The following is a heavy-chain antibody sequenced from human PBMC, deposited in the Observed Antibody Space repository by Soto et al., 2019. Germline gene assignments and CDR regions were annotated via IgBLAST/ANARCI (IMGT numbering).Heavy chain of an antibody. J-gene: IGHJ4*02. D-gene: IGHD6-6*01. CDR1: SRKR. CDR2: IYHSGST. V-gene: IGHV4-4*02. Sequence: SRKRWRWIKKTPEKGLAWIGEIYHSGSTNSNPSLKSRVTISVDKSKNQFSLKLSSVTAADTAVYYCARDRSIACGFDYWGQRTLLSGSS. CDR3: ARDRSIACGFDY.